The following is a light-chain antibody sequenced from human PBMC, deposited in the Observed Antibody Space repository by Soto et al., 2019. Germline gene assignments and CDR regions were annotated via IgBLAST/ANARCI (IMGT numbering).Light chain of an antibody. V-gene: IGKV1-33*01. J-gene: IGKJ4*01. CDR1: QDISNH. CDR3: QQYVNALT. CDR2: DAY. Sequence: DIQMTQSPSSLSASAGDRVTITCQASQDISNHLNWYQKKAGKAPKLQINDAYNLEAGVQARYSGSGAGTDFTLTISSLQPEDIATYYCQQYVNALTFGGGTKVDIK.